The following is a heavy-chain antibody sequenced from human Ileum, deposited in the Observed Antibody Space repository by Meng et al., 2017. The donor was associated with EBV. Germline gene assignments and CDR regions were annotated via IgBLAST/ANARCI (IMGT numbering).Heavy chain of an antibody. CDR1: GTAFPESKS. D-gene: IGHD5-18*01. Sequence: HGQWQELGPGLVRPSGTWSPPVGVPGTAFPESKSWRWARRPPGKGLEWIGEIYHSGGTNNNPSLKSRVTISVDNPKPQPTLSRNSGTAAKTAVYYCARWACIYSYGFDHWGQGTLVTVSS. J-gene: IGHJ4*02. V-gene: IGHV4-4*02. CDR3: ARWACIYSYGFDH. CDR2: IYHSGGT.